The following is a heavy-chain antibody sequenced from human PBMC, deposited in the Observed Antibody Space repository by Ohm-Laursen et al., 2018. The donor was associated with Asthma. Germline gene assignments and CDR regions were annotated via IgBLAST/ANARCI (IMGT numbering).Heavy chain of an antibody. CDR1: GFTFSNAW. V-gene: IGHV3-15*01. CDR2: IKSKTDGGTT. CDR3: TTDRAPGDYFDY. J-gene: IGHJ4*02. D-gene: IGHD7-27*01. Sequence: SLRLSCAASGFTFSNAWMSWVRQAPGKGLEWVGRIKSKTDGGTTDYAAPVKGRFTISRDDSKNTLYLQMNSLKTEDTAVYYCTTDRAPGDYFDYWGQGTLVTVSS.